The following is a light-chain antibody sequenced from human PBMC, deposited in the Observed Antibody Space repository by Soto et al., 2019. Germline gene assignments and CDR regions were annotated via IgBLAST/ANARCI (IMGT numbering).Light chain of an antibody. CDR2: AAS. V-gene: IGKV3-20*01. CDR1: QSVSNS. Sequence: EIVLTQSPATLSLSPGERATLSCRASQSVSNSLAWFQQKPGQAPRLLIYAASSRATGIPDRFSGTGSETDFTLTISRLEPEDFAVYYCQQYGSSPRTFGQGTKVDIK. CDR3: QQYGSSPRT. J-gene: IGKJ1*01.